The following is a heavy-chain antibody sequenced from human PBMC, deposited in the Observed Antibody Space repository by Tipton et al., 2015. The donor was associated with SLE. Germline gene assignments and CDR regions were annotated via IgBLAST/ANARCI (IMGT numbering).Heavy chain of an antibody. J-gene: IGHJ5*02. D-gene: IGHD6-13*01. CDR1: GASISSYS. V-gene: IGHV4-59*01. CDR3: ARVVKGSSWYWFDP. CDR2: IYYSGST. Sequence: TLSLTCTVSGASISSYSWSWIRQPPGKGLEWIGYIYYSGSTNYNPSLKSRVTISVDTSKKQFSLKLSSVPAADTALYYCARVVKGSSWYWFDPWGQGTLVTVSS.